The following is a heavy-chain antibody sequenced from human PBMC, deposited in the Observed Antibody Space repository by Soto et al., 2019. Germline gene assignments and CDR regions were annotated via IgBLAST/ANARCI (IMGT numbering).Heavy chain of an antibody. CDR3: ARVVGGYSYGMDV. D-gene: IGHD2-2*01. CDR1: GGSISSSNW. CDR2: IYHSGIT. J-gene: IGHJ6*02. V-gene: IGHV4-4*02. Sequence: QVQLQESGPGLVKPSGTLSLTCAVSGGSISSSNWWSWVRQPPGKGLEWIGEIYHSGITNYNPSLKSRATISVDKSKNQFSLKLSSVTAADTAVYYCARVVGGYSYGMDVWGQGTTVTVSS.